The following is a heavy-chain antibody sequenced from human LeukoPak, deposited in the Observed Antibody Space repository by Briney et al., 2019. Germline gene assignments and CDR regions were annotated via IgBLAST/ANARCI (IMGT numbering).Heavy chain of an antibody. J-gene: IGHJ4*02. CDR1: GFPFNDFA. Sequence: RGSLSLSRAASGFPFNDFAISSGRQTPRKRLGGGSGITATGESTYYADYLGGRFTISRDNSGGTLYLQMNSLRTEDAAVYYSAKRLSRGYFGKLIFDFWGQGALVTVSS. D-gene: IGHD3-9*01. CDR3: AKRLSRGYFGKLIFDF. V-gene: IGHV3-23*01. CDR2: ITATGEST.